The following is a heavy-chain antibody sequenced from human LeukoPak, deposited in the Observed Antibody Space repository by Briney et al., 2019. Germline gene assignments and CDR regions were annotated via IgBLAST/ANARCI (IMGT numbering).Heavy chain of an antibody. V-gene: IGHV3-21*01. Sequence: VGSLRLSCAASGFTFSSYSMNWVRQAPGKGLEWVSSISSSSSYIYYADSVKGRFTISRDNAKNSLYLQMNSLRAEDTAVYYCARGGQWPTNWFDPWGQGTLVTVSS. CDR2: ISSSSSYI. CDR1: GFTFSSYS. J-gene: IGHJ5*02. D-gene: IGHD6-19*01. CDR3: ARGGQWPTNWFDP.